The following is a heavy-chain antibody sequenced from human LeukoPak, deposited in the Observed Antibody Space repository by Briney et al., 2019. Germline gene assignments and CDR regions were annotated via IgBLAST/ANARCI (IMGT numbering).Heavy chain of an antibody. CDR3: ATCTTGTKSFGYFDY. D-gene: IGHD1-1*01. CDR1: GYSISSGYY. CDR2: IYHSGST. Sequence: PSETLSLTCAVSGYSISSGYYWGWIRQPPGKGLEWIGSIYHSGSTYYNPSLKSRVTISVDTSKNQFSLKLSSVTAADTAVYYCATCTTGTKSFGYFDYWGQGTLVTVSS. J-gene: IGHJ4*02. V-gene: IGHV4-38-2*01.